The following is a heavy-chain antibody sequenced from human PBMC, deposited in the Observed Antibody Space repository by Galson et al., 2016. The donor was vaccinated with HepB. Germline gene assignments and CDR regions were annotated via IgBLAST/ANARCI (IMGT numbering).Heavy chain of an antibody. J-gene: IGHJ4*01. V-gene: IGHV3-33*08. CDR1: GFTLSTYG. Sequence: SLRLSCAASGFTLSTYGMHWVRQAPGKGLEWVAVIWYDGSNKYYGDSVKGRFTISRDKSKNTLYLQMNSLRAEDTAVYYCAREFKIAATGVLDYWGQGTLVTVSS. CDR2: IWYDGSNK. CDR3: AREFKIAATGVLDY. D-gene: IGHD6-13*01.